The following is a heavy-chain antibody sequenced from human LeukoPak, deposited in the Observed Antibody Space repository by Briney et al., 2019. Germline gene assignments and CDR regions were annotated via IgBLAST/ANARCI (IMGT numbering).Heavy chain of an antibody. CDR3: AKGGGRGDYDLTGRFSTHFDS. Sequence: SGGSLRLSCAASGFIFHTHAMGWVRQAPGKGPVWVSAISGGGTRTYYADSVTGRFTISRDNSKNTVYLQMNSLRGEDTAVYFCAKGGGRGDYDLTGRFSTHFDSWGQGTLVVVSS. D-gene: IGHD4-17*01. J-gene: IGHJ4*02. CDR2: ISGGGTRT. CDR1: GFIFHTHA. V-gene: IGHV3-23*01.